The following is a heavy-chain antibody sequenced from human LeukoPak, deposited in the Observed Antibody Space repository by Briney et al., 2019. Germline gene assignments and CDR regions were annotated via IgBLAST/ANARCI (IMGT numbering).Heavy chain of an antibody. D-gene: IGHD3-22*01. CDR3: ASDMTVDPDTFDT. Sequence: SETLSLTCTVSNGSISTHFWSWIRQPPGKGLERIGYISYSGTTHFNPSLKSRVTMSVDTSKKQFSLRLSSVTAADTAVYYCASDMTVDPDTFDTWGLGTMVTVSS. CDR1: NGSISTHF. CDR2: ISYSGTT. J-gene: IGHJ3*02. V-gene: IGHV4-59*08.